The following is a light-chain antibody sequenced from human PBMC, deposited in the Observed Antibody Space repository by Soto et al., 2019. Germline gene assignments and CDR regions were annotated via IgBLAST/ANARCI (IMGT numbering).Light chain of an antibody. CDR1: QSVSSSY. Sequence: EIVLTQSPGTLSFSPGERATLTCRASQSVSSSYLAWFQQKPGQATRLLIYGASSRATGIPDRFSGSGSGTDFTLTISRLEPEDFAVYYCQQYGNAPFTFGPGTKVDIK. V-gene: IGKV3-20*01. CDR2: GAS. CDR3: QQYGNAPFT. J-gene: IGKJ3*01.